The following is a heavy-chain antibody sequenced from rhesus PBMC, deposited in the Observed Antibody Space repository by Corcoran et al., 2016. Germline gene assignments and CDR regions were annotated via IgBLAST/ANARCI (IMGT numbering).Heavy chain of an antibody. V-gene: IGHV6-1*01. CDR3: ARGSYGHFDL. Sequence: QVQLQESGPRLVKPSQTLSLTCAISGDSVSSNSATWNWIRQSPSRGLEWLGRTSVRSKWSNDNAQCLQKRISVIPDTSKNQFSLQLNSVTPEDVAVYYCARGSYGHFDLWGHGTPITISS. J-gene: IGHJ2*01. CDR1: GDSVSSNSAT. CDR2: TSVRSKWSN.